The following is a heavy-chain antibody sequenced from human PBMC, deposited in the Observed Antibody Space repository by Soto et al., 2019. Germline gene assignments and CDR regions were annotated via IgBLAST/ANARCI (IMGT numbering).Heavy chain of an antibody. V-gene: IGHV3-66*01. Sequence: EVQLVESGGDLVQPGGSLRLSCAASGFTVSSNYMSWVRQAPGKGLEWVSVIYSGGTTYYADSVKGRFTISRDNSKNTLYLQMNSLRAEDTAVYYCARGYSSGWYRGSIDYWGQGTLVTVSS. J-gene: IGHJ4*02. CDR1: GFTVSSNY. D-gene: IGHD6-19*01. CDR3: ARGYSSGWYRGSIDY. CDR2: IYSGGTT.